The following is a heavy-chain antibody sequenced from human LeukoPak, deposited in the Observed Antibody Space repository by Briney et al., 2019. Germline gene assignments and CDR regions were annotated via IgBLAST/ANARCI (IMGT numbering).Heavy chain of an antibody. D-gene: IGHD4/OR15-4a*01. V-gene: IGHV3-53*01. CDR2: IYSDNT. J-gene: IGHJ4*02. CDR3: ARRAGAYSHPYDY. CDR1: GFTVSSNS. Sequence: GGSLRLSCTVSGFTVSSNSMSWVRQAPGKGLEWVSFIYSDNTHYSDSVKGRFAISRDNSKNTLYLQMNSLRAEDTAVYYCARRAGAYSHPYDYWGQGNPGHRLL.